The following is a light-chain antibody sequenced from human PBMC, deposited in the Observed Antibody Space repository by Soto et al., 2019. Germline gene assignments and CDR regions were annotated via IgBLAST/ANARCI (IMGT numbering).Light chain of an antibody. CDR3: QQYGSSPWT. J-gene: IGKJ1*01. V-gene: IGKV3-20*01. Sequence: EIALTQNPGTLSLSPGERATLSCRASQSVSSSYLAWYQQKPGQAPRLLIYGASSRATGIPDRFSGSGSGTDFTLTISRLEPEDFAVYYCQQYGSSPWTFGQ. CDR2: GAS. CDR1: QSVSSSY.